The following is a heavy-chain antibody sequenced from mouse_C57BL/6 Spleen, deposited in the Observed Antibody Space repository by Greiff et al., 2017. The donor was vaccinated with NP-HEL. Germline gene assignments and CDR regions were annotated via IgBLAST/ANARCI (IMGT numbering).Heavy chain of an antibody. CDR1: GYTFTSYW. J-gene: IGHJ2*01. V-gene: IGHV1-55*01. D-gene: IGHD1-1*01. Sequence: QVQLQQPGAELVKPGASVKMSCKASGYTFTSYWITWVKQRPGQGLEWIGDIYPGSGCTNYNEKFKSKATLTVDTSSSTAYMQLSSLTSEDSAVYYCASGITTVVVTRDFDYWGQGTTLTVSS. CDR2: IYPGSGCT. CDR3: ASGITTVVVTRDFDY.